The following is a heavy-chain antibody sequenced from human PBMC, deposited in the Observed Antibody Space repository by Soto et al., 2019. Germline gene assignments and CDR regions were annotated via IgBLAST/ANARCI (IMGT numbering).Heavy chain of an antibody. V-gene: IGHV1-18*01. D-gene: IGHD2-2*01. CDR3: ASEAPPSFT. CDR1: GYTFTSYG. CDR2: ISAYNGNT. Sequence: QVQLVQSGAEVKKPGASVKVSCKASGYTFTSYGISWVRQAPGQGLEWMGWISAYNGNTNYAQKLQGRVPMTTDTPPSTASMELTSLRSDDTAVYYCASEAPPSFTWGQGTLVTVSS. J-gene: IGHJ5*02.